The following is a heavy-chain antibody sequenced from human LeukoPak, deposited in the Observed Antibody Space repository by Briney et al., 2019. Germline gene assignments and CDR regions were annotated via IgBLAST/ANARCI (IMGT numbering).Heavy chain of an antibody. CDR3: ARERGVVTRILDY. J-gene: IGHJ4*02. D-gene: IGHD4-23*01. V-gene: IGHV3-7*01. Sequence: GGSLRLSCVGSGFTFSNYWMTWVRQAPGKGLEWVANIKHDGSEKYYVDSVKGRFTISRDNADNSLYLQMNSLRAEDTAVYYCARERGVVTRILDYWGQGTLVTVSS. CDR1: GFTFSNYW. CDR2: IKHDGSEK.